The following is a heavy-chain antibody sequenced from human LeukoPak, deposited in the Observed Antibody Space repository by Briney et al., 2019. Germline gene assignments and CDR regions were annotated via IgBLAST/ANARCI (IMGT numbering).Heavy chain of an antibody. J-gene: IGHJ6*03. CDR2: IRISGAS. CDR1: GASISSHY. V-gene: IGHV4-59*08. CDR3: ARHQDYSGTTFYDYMDV. D-gene: IGHD4-11*01. Sequence: SETLSLTCAVSGASISSHYWSWFRQPPGQGLEWIAWIRISGASSSNPSLKSRVTISGDTSRNQISLKLTSVTAADTAVYYCARHQDYSGTTFYDYMDVWGKGTTVTVSS.